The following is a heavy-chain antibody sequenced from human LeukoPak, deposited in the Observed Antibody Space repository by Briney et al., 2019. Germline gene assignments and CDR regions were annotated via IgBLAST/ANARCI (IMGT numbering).Heavy chain of an antibody. D-gene: IGHD2-2*01. CDR3: ATDTCWASVVPTAARP. Sequence: PGGSLRLSCAASGFTFSSYGMHWVRQAPGKGLEWVAVIWYDGSNKYYADSVKGRFTISRDNSKNTLYLQMNSLRAADTAIYYGATDTCWASVVPTAARPWGQGTLVTVSS. J-gene: IGHJ5*02. V-gene: IGHV3-30*02. CDR2: IWYDGSNK. CDR1: GFTFSSYG.